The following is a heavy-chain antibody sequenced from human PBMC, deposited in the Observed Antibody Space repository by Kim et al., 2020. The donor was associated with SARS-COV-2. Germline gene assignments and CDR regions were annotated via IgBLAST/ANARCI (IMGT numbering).Heavy chain of an antibody. V-gene: IGHV1-3*01. J-gene: IGHJ4*02. CDR1: GYTFTSYA. Sequence: ASVKVSCKASGYTFTSYAFHWVRQAPGQRLEWMGWIDADNGNTKYSQKFQGRVTITRDTSASTAYMELSSLRSEDTAGYYCARNEDYWGQGTLVTVSS. CDR3: ARNEDY. CDR2: IDADNGNT.